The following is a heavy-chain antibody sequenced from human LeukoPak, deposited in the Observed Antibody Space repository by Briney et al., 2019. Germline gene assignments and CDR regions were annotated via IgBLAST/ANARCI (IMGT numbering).Heavy chain of an antibody. Sequence: PGGSLRLSCAASGFTFSSYGMHWVRQAPGKGLEWVAVIWYDGSNKYYADSVKGRFTISRDNSKNTLYLQMNSLRAEDTAVYYCARDRIVVVPAAPYYYYGMNVWGQGTTVTVSS. J-gene: IGHJ6*02. CDR3: ARDRIVVVPAAPYYYYGMNV. D-gene: IGHD2-2*01. CDR2: IWYDGSNK. CDR1: GFTFSSYG. V-gene: IGHV3-33*01.